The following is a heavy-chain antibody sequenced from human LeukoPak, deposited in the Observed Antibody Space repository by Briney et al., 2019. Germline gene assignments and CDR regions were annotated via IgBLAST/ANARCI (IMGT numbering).Heavy chain of an antibody. CDR2: IYYSGST. D-gene: IGHD3-22*01. J-gene: IGHJ3*02. V-gene: IGHV4-31*03. CDR3: ARVYDSSGYRMNDAFDI. Sequence: PSETLSLTCTVSGGSISSGGYYWSWIRQHPGKGLEWIGYIYYSGSTYYNPSLKSRVTISVDTSKNQFSLKLSSVTAADTAVYYCARVYDSSGYRMNDAFDIWGQGTMVTVSS. CDR1: GGSISSGGYY.